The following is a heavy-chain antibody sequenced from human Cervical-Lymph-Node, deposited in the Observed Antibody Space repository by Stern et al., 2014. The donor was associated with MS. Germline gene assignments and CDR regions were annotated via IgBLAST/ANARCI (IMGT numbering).Heavy chain of an antibody. D-gene: IGHD2-21*02. CDR2: IYCSGST. J-gene: IGHJ5*02. CDR1: GGSISSGGTY. Sequence: QVQLVESGPGLVKPSQTLCLTCTVSGGSISSGGTYWTWIRQNTGKGLEWIGHIYCSGSTYYTPSLRCRVMISVDTSTSHFSLKLISVTAADASVYSCARGSGDWAHSWFDPWGQGTLVTVSS. V-gene: IGHV4-31*03. CDR3: ARGSGDWAHSWFDP.